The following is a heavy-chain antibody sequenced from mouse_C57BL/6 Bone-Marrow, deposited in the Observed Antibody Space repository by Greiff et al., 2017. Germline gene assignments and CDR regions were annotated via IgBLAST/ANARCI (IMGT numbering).Heavy chain of an antibody. CDR2: IDPSDSYT. J-gene: IGHJ2*01. D-gene: IGHD2-4*01. V-gene: IGHV1-50*01. CDR1: GYTFTSYW. CDR3: AREGYDYDYFDY. Sequence: QVQLQQPGAELVKPGASVKLSCKASGYTFTSYWMQWVKQRPGQGLEWIGEIDPSDSYTNYNQKFKGKATLTVDPSSSTASMQLSSLTSEDSAVYYCAREGYDYDYFDYWGQGTTLTVSS.